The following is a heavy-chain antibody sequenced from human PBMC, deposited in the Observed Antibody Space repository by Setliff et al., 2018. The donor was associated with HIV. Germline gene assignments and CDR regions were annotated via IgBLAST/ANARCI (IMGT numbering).Heavy chain of an antibody. Sequence: ASVKVSCKASGYTFTGYYIHWVRQAHGQGLEWMGWIHPHSGGTNYAQKFQCRVVMTRDTSISTAYMELSRLRSDDTAVYYCARGPYDSGTNWFDPWGQGTLVTVSS. CDR1: GYTFTGYY. CDR2: IHPHSGGT. D-gene: IGHD3-10*01. J-gene: IGHJ5*02. CDR3: ARGPYDSGTNWFDP. V-gene: IGHV1-2*02.